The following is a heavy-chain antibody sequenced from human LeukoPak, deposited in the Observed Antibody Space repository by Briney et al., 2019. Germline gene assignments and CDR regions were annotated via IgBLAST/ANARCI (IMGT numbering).Heavy chain of an antibody. D-gene: IGHD5-24*01. CDR1: GGSISSSNYY. J-gene: IGHJ4*02. V-gene: IGHV4-39*07. Sequence: SETLSLTCIVSGGSISSSNYYWGWIRQPPGKGLEWIGTIYYTGSTYYNPSLKSRVTISVDTSKNQFSLKLSSVTAADTAVYYCAYQMATTSPLEYWGQGTLVTVSS. CDR2: IYYTGST. CDR3: AYQMATTSPLEY.